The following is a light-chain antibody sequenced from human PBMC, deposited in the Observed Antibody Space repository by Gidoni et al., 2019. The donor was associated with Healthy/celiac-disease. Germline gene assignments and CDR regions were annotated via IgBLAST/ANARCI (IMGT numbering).Light chain of an antibody. J-gene: IGKJ5*01. V-gene: IGKV4-1*01. CDR3: QQYYSTPPT. CDR2: WAS. CDR1: QSVLYSSNNKNY. Sequence: DIVMTQSPDSLAVSLGERATINCKSSQSVLYSSNNKNYLAWYQQKPGQPPKLLIYWASTRESGVPDRFSGSGSGTDFTRTISSLQAEDVAVYYCQQYYSTPPTFGQGTRLEIK.